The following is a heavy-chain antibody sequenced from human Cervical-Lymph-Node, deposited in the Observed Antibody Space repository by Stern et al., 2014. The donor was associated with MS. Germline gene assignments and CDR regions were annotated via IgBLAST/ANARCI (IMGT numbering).Heavy chain of an antibody. J-gene: IGHJ4*02. V-gene: IGHV5-51*01. CDR2: ILPGGSDI. CDR1: GYTFTSYW. Sequence: EVQLLESGPEVKRPGESLKISCQASGYTFTSYWIGWVRQMPRTGLEWIAIILPGGSDIRYSPSFQGQVTISADKSSSTAYLQWNNLKASDTAIYYCARQRYFDYWGQGTLVTVSS. CDR3: ARQRYFDY.